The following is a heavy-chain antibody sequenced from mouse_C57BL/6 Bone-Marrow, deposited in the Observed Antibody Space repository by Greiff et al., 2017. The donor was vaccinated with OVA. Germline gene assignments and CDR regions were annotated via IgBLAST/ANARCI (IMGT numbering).Heavy chain of an antibody. V-gene: IGHV1-26*01. CDR1: GYTFTDYY. D-gene: IGHD2-4*01. CDR3: ARRGGYDYDDGDVSYAMDY. CDR2: INPNNGGT. J-gene: IGHJ4*01. Sequence: EVQLQQSGPELVKPGASVKISCKASGYTFTDYYMNWVKQSHGKSLEWIGDINPNNGGTSYNQKFKGKATLTVDKSSSTAYMELRSLTSEDSAVYYCARRGGYDYDDGDVSYAMDYWGQGTSVTVSS.